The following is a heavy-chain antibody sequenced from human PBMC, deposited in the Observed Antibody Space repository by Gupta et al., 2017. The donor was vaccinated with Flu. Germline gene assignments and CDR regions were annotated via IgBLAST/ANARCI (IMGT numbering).Heavy chain of an antibody. V-gene: IGHV4-34*01. CDR1: GGSFSGYY. CDR3: ARGGGAIVVVVAATPLEY. CDR2: INHSGST. J-gene: IGHJ4*02. D-gene: IGHD2-15*01. Sequence: QVQLQQWGAGLLKPSETLSLTCAVYGGSFSGYYWSWIRQPPGKGLEWIGEINHSGSTNYNPSLKSRVTISVDTSKNQFSLKLSSVTAADTAVYYCARGGGAIVVVVAATPLEYWGQGTLVTVSS.